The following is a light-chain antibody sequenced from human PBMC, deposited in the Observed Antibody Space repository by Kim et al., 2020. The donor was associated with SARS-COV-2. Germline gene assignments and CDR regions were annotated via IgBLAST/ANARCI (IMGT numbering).Light chain of an antibody. CDR1: SSDVGNYTL. J-gene: IGLJ2*01. Sequence: QSALTQPASVSGSPGQSITISCIGTSSDVGNYTLVSWYQQLPGKAPKVIIYQDTKRPSGVSARFSGSKSGNTASLTISGLQSEDEADYYCCSYAGTITYCLFGGGTQLTVL. CDR3: CSYAGTITYCL. V-gene: IGLV2-23*01. CDR2: QDT.